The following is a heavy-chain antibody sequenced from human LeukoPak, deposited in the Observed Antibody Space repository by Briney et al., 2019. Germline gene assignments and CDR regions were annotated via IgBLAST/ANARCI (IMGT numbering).Heavy chain of an antibody. Sequence: ASVKVSCKASGYTFTSYHMHWVRQSPGQGLEWMGIINPSGGSRSYAQKFQGRVTMTRDTSTSTVYMELSSLRSEDTAVYFCARGNYGGNSGDYWGQGTRVTVSS. CDR2: INPSGGSR. D-gene: IGHD4-23*01. J-gene: IGHJ4*02. CDR3: ARGNYGGNSGDY. CDR1: GYTFTSYH. V-gene: IGHV1-46*01.